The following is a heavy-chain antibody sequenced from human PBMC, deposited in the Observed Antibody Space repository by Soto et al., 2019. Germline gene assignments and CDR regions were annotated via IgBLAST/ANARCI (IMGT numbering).Heavy chain of an antibody. V-gene: IGHV4-59*08. J-gene: IGHJ6*02. CDR3: ARQGFGPLHGLVDV. CDR2: VHHSWGS. Sequence: SETLSLTCTVSGGSISSYYWSWFRQSPGKRMEWIGYVHHSWGSSYNPSLQSRVAISLDTSKSQFSLKLTSVTATDTAMYYCARQGFGPLHGLVDVWGQGTTVTVSS. CDR1: GGSISSYY. D-gene: IGHD3-10*01.